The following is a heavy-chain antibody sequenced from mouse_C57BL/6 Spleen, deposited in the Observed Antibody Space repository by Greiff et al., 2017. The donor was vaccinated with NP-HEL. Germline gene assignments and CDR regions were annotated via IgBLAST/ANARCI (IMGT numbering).Heavy chain of an antibody. V-gene: IGHV1-80*01. CDR2: IYPGDGDT. CDR1: GYAFSSYW. D-gene: IGHD2-5*01. J-gene: IGHJ4*01. Sequence: QVQLQQSGAELVKPGASVKISCKASGYAFSSYWMNWVKQRPGKGLEWIGQIYPGDGDTNYNGKFKGKATLTADKSSSTAYMQLSSLTSEDSAVYFCARGRVTGAMDYWGQGTSVTVSS. CDR3: ARGRVTGAMDY.